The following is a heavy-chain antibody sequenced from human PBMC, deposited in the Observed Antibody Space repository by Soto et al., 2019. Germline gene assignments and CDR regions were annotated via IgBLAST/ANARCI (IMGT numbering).Heavy chain of an antibody. CDR1: GGTFSSYT. Sequence: QVQLVQSGAEVKKPGSSVKVSCKASGGTFSSYTISWVRQAPGQGLEWMGRIIPILGIANYAQKFQGRVTITADKYTSPAYMELSSLSSEDTAVYYCATLIAAAGTRVDYWGQGTLVTVSS. J-gene: IGHJ4*02. CDR3: ATLIAAAGTRVDY. D-gene: IGHD6-13*01. V-gene: IGHV1-69*02. CDR2: IIPILGIA.